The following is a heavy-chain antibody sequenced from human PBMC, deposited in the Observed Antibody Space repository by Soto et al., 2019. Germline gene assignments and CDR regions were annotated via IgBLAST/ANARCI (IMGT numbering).Heavy chain of an antibody. CDR2: IWYDGSNK. CDR1: GFTFSSYG. CDR3: ARDLQQYYFDY. Sequence: GGSLRLSCAASGFTFSSYGMHWVRQAPGKGLEWVAVIWYDGSNKYYADSVKGRFTISRDNSKNTLYLQMNSLRAEDTAVYYCARDLQQYYFDYWGQGTLVTVSS. D-gene: IGHD5-18*01. J-gene: IGHJ4*02. V-gene: IGHV3-33*01.